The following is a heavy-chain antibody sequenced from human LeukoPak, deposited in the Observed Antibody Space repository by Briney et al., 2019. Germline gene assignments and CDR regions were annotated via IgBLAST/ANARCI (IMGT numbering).Heavy chain of an antibody. CDR2: MSPNSGNT. CDR1: GYTFISYD. V-gene: IGHV1-8*01. Sequence: ASVKVSCKASGYTFISYDINWVRQATGQGLEWMGWMSPNSGNTGYAQKFQGRITMTKSTSISTAYMELSDLESEDTAVYYCARGTGRYYDSSGPPTPYWGQGTLVTVSS. J-gene: IGHJ4*02. D-gene: IGHD3-22*01. CDR3: ARGTGRYYDSSGPPTPY.